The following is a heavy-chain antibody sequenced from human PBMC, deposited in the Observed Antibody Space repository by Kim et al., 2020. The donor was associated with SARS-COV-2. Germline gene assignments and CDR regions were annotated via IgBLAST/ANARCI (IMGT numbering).Heavy chain of an antibody. D-gene: IGHD5-12*01. Sequence: FQGRVTITADESTSTAYMELSSLRSEDTAVYYCARGGLGIVASREYWFDPWGQGTLVTVSS. CDR3: ARGGLGIVASREYWFDP. J-gene: IGHJ5*02. V-gene: IGHV1-69*01.